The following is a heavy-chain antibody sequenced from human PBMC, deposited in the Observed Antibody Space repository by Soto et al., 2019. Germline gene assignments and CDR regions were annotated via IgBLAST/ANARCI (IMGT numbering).Heavy chain of an antibody. CDR3: ARAEMYGSGSYHYYYYYGMDV. Sequence: ASVKVSCKASGYTFTSYCMHWVRQAPGQGLEWMGIINPSGGSTSYAQKFQGRVTMTRDTSTSTVYMELSSLRSEDTAVYYCARAEMYGSGSYHYYYYYGMDVWGQGTTVTVSS. D-gene: IGHD3-10*01. CDR2: INPSGGST. J-gene: IGHJ6*02. V-gene: IGHV1-46*01. CDR1: GYTFTSYC.